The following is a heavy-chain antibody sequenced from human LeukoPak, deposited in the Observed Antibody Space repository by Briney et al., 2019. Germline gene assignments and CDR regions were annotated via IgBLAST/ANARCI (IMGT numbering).Heavy chain of an antibody. J-gene: IGHJ4*02. D-gene: IGHD2-15*01. CDR3: ARVLRGGTYYFDY. CDR2: IFYSGTT. Sequence: SETQSLTCTVSGGSISSSSYYWGWIRQPPGKGLEWIGNIFYSGTTYYNPSLKSRVTISVDTSKDQFSLKMRSVTAADTAVYYCARVLRGGTYYFDYWGQGTLVTVSS. CDR1: GGSISSSSYY. V-gene: IGHV4-39*01.